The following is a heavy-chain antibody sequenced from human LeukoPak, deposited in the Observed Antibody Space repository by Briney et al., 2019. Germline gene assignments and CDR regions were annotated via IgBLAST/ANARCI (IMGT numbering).Heavy chain of an antibody. CDR1: GFTFSSYS. J-gene: IGHJ4*02. V-gene: IGHV3-21*01. CDR2: ISSSSSYI. D-gene: IGHD3-16*02. CDR3: ARANRNDYVWGSYRDSYYFDY. Sequence: GGSLRLSCAASGFTFSSYSMNWVRQAPGKGLEWVSSISSSSSYIYYADSVKGRFTISRDNAKNSLYLQMNSLRAEDTAVYYCARANRNDYVWGSYRDSYYFDYWGQGTLVTVSS.